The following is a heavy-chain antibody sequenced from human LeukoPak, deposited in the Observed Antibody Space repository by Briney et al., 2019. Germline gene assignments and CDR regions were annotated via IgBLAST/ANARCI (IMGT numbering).Heavy chain of an antibody. CDR1: GDTVSSNSAA. J-gene: IGHJ4*02. CDR3: ARMVGLVSDF. V-gene: IGHV6-1*01. D-gene: IGHD3-10*01. CDR2: TYYRSKWHS. Sequence: SQTLSLTCAISGDTVSSNSAAWNWIRQSPSRGLEWLGRTYYRSKWHSYYAPSVKSRITINPDTSKNQFSLQLKSVTPEDTAVYYCARMVGLVSDFWGQGTLVTVSS.